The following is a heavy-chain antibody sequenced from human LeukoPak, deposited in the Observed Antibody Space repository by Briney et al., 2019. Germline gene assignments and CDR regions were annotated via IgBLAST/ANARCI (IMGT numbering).Heavy chain of an antibody. Sequence: ASVKVSCKASGYTLTSYEMHWVRQAPGQGLAWMGIINPSGGSTGYAQKFQGRDIMTRDTSTSTVYMELSSLRSEDTAMYYCARVRSCGGDCYYFDYWGQGTLVTVSS. CDR1: GYTLTSYE. D-gene: IGHD2-21*02. J-gene: IGHJ4*02. CDR3: ARVRSCGGDCYYFDY. V-gene: IGHV1-46*01. CDR2: INPSGGST.